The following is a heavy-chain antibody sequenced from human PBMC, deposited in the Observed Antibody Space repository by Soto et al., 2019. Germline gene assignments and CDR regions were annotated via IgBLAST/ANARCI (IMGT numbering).Heavy chain of an antibody. CDR2: ISGSGGST. CDR1: GVTFSSYA. J-gene: IGHJ6*02. Sequence: GPLRLSCGACGVTFSSYAMSWVRQAPGKGLEWVSAISGSGGSTYYADSVKGRFTISRDNSKNTLYLQMNSLRAEDTAVYYCAKLVVPAAIGYYGMDVWGQGTTVTVSS. CDR3: AKLVVPAAIGYYGMDV. D-gene: IGHD2-2*02. V-gene: IGHV3-23*01.